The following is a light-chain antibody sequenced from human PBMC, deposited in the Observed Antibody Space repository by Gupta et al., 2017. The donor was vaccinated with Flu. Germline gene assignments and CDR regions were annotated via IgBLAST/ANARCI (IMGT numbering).Light chain of an antibody. J-gene: IGKJ3*01. V-gene: IGKV1D-16*01. CDR1: QGVNTW. CDR2: AAF. CDR3: QQYDNYPLT. Sequence: GDSVTITCRASQGVNTWLAWYQQKPGEAPKALIYAAFNLQSGVPSRFTGSGSGTEFSLTINNLQPEDSATYYCQQYDNYPLTFGPGTRLEI.